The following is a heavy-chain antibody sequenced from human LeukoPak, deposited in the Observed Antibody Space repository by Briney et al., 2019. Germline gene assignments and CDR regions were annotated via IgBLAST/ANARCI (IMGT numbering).Heavy chain of an antibody. CDR3: AKASRETGYSSGWYYFDS. V-gene: IGHV3-30*18. J-gene: IGHJ4*02. D-gene: IGHD6-19*01. CDR1: GFTFSRYG. Sequence: GGSLRLSCAASGFTFSRYGMHWVRQAPGKGLEWVAVISYDESTKYYADSVKGRFTISRDNSKNTLYLQMNSLRAEDTAVYYCAKASRETGYSSGWYYFDSWGQGTLVTVST. CDR2: ISYDESTK.